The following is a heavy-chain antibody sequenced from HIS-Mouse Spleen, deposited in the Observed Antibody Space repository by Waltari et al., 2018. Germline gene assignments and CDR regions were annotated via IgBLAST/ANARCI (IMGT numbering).Heavy chain of an antibody. Sequence: QVQLVQSGAEVKKPGASVKVSCKASGYTFTSYDINWVRQATGQGLERMGWMNPNSGNTGYAQKFQGRVTMTRNTSISTAYMELSSLRSEDTAVYYCARGQYSSSWYYYYYGMDVWGQGTTVTVSS. CDR2: MNPNSGNT. V-gene: IGHV1-8*01. CDR3: ARGQYSSSWYYYYYGMDV. D-gene: IGHD6-13*01. CDR1: GYTFTSYD. J-gene: IGHJ6*02.